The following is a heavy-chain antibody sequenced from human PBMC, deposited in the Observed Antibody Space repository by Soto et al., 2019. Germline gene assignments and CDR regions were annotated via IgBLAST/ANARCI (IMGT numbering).Heavy chain of an antibody. D-gene: IGHD2-8*01. J-gene: IGHJ4*02. CDR3: ARRALPQCINGVCYKDGFWDY. CDR2: IYYSGTT. Sequence: QVQLQESGPGLVKPSQTLSLPCTVSGGSVSSGGYYWSWIRQHPGTGLAWIGYIYYSGTTYFNPSLKSRASISLDTSKNEFSLKLTSVTAADTAVYYCARRALPQCINGVCYKDGFWDYWGQGALVTVSS. CDR1: GGSVSSGGYY. V-gene: IGHV4-31*03.